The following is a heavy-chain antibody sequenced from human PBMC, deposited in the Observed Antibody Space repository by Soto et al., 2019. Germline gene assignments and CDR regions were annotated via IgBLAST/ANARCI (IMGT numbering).Heavy chain of an antibody. D-gene: IGHD2-15*01. CDR1: GFTIGSDA. V-gene: IGHV3-23*01. J-gene: IGHJ5*02. Sequence: DVQLLQSGGGLVQPGGSLSLSCAAPGFTIGSDAMSWVRQAPGKGLEWVSAISGSGGYTLYADSVRGRFTISIDNSRNTLYLQMNSLRVEDTAIYYCAKERTPGCSGGSCTIRHCFDPWGQGTLVTVSS. CDR2: ISGSGGYT. CDR3: AKERTPGCSGGSCTIRHCFDP.